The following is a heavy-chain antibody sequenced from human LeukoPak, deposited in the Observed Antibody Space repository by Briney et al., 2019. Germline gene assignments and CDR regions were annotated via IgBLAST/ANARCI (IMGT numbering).Heavy chain of an antibody. D-gene: IGHD1-26*01. Sequence: PGGSLRLSCAASGFTFSSYSMNWVHQAPGKGLEWVSYISSSSSTIYYADSVKGRFTISRDNAKNSLYLQMNSLRAEDTAVYYCARVSGGWELPGGNYWGQGTLVTVSS. CDR3: ARVSGGWELPGGNY. V-gene: IGHV3-48*01. J-gene: IGHJ4*02. CDR1: GFTFSSYS. CDR2: ISSSSSTI.